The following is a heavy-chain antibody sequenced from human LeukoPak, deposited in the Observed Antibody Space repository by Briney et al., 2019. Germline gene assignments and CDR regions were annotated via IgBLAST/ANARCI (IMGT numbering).Heavy chain of an antibody. J-gene: IGHJ4*02. Sequence: SETVSCKASGYTFTSYDIYWVRLAPRPGLEWMGWMNPNSGNTGNAQKFQCRVTITRNTSISTAYMELSSLRSEDTAVYYCAREDASAFDYWGQGTLVTVSS. D-gene: IGHD3-10*01. CDR3: AREDASAFDY. V-gene: IGHV1-8*03. CDR1: GYTFTSYD. CDR2: MNPNSGNT.